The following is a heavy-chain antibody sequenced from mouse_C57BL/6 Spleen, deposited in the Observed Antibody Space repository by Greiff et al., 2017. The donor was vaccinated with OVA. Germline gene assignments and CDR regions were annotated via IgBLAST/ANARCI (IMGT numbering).Heavy chain of an antibody. CDR3: ARKGDGYYIYYAMDY. J-gene: IGHJ4*01. Sequence: QVQLQQPGTELVKPGASVKLSCKASGYTFTSYWMHWVKQRPGQGLEWIGNINPSNGGTNYTEKFKSKATLTVDKSSSTAYMQLSSLTSEDSAVYYCARKGDGYYIYYAMDYWGQGTSVTVSS. CDR2: INPSNGGT. D-gene: IGHD2-3*01. CDR1: GYTFTSYW. V-gene: IGHV1-53*01.